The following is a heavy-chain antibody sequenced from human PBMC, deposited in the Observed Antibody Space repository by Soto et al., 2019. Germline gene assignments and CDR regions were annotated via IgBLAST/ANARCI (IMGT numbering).Heavy chain of an antibody. D-gene: IGHD1-1*01. J-gene: IGHJ6*02. CDR2: IYYSGST. Sequence: QVQLQESGPGLVKPSETLSLTCTVSGGSISSYYWSWIRQTPGKGLEWIGYIYYSGSTNYNPSLESRLTLSVDTSKNQFSLKLNSVTAADTAVYYCARVSAYNWNGYYYYGMDVWGQGTTVTVSS. CDR3: ARVSAYNWNGYYYYGMDV. V-gene: IGHV4-59*01. CDR1: GGSISSYY.